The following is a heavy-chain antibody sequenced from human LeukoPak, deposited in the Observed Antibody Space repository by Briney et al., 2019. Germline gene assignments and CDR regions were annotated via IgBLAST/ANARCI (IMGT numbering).Heavy chain of an antibody. J-gene: IGHJ4*02. Sequence: PGRSLRLSCAASGFTFSNYGMHWVRQAPGKGLEWVAVIWNDGSNKYYADSVKGRFTISRDNSKNTLYPQMNSLRAEDTAVYYCARDSYYGSGSSPEYWGQGTLVTVSS. D-gene: IGHD3-10*01. CDR2: IWNDGSNK. V-gene: IGHV3-33*01. CDR3: ARDSYYGSGSSPEY. CDR1: GFTFSNYG.